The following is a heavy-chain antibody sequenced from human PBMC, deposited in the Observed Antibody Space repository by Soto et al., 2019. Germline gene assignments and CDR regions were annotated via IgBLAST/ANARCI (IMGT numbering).Heavy chain of an antibody. CDR3: ATIAAAGEVDY. V-gene: IGHV1-46*01. CDR1: GYTFTSHY. D-gene: IGHD6-13*01. Sequence: ASVKVSCEACGYTFTSHYMHWVRQAPGQGLEWMGIINPSGGSTSYAQKFQGRVTMTRDTSTSTAYMELSSLRSEDTAVYYCATIAAAGEVDYWGQGTLVTVSS. CDR2: INPSGGST. J-gene: IGHJ4*02.